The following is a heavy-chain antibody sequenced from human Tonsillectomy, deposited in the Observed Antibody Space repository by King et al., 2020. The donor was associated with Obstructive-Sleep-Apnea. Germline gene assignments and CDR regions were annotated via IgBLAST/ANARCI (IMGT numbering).Heavy chain of an antibody. D-gene: IGHD1-26*01. V-gene: IGHV1-46*01. Sequence: VQLVESGAEVKKPGASVKVSCKASGYTFTSYYMHWVRQAPGQGLEWIGIINPSGGSTSYAQKFQGRVTVTRDTSTSTVYMELSSLRSEDTAVYYCASGIVGARAPKNYYFDYWGQGTLVTVSS. J-gene: IGHJ4*02. CDR3: ASGIVGARAPKNYYFDY. CDR1: GYTFTSYY. CDR2: INPSGGST.